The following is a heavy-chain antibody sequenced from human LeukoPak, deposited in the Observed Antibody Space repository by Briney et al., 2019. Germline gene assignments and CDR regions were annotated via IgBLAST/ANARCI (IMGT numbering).Heavy chain of an antibody. J-gene: IGHJ6*02. V-gene: IGHV4-59*12. CDR1: GGSISSYY. D-gene: IGHD2-8*01. CDR3: ARGHVGSYAYYYYYGMDV. Sequence: PSETLSLTCTVSGGSISSYYWSWIRQPPGKGLEWIGYIYYSGSTNYNPSLKSRVTISVDTSKNQFSLKLRSVTAADTAVYYCARGHVGSYAYYYYYGMDVWGQGTTVTVSS. CDR2: IYYSGST.